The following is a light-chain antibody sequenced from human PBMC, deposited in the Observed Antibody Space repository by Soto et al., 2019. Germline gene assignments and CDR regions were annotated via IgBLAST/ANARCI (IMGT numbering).Light chain of an antibody. Sequence: DMNPTQPPSSVPAFVGDRVTITSRDSPTIDRWLAWYQQRPGKPPKILIYHASSLETGVPSRFSGNGSGTEFTLTISSLQPDDFATYYCQQYNSYPWTFGQGTKVDIK. CDR3: QQYNSYPWT. CDR1: PTIDRW. J-gene: IGKJ1*01. CDR2: HAS. V-gene: IGKV1-5*01.